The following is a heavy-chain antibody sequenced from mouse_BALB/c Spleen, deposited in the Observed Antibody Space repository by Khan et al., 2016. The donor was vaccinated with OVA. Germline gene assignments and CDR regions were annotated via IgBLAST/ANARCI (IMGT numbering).Heavy chain of an antibody. D-gene: IGHD4-1*01. CDR3: ASQLTGSFAY. Sequence: EVQLVESGGDLVKPGGSLRLSCAASGFTFSTYGMSWVRQFPDKRLEWVATINSDGYYTYYPDTLKGRFTISRNNAENTLYLQMNSLKSEDTAIYYCASQLTGSFAYWGHGTLVTVSA. CDR2: INSDGYYT. CDR1: GFTFSTYG. V-gene: IGHV5-6*01. J-gene: IGHJ3*01.